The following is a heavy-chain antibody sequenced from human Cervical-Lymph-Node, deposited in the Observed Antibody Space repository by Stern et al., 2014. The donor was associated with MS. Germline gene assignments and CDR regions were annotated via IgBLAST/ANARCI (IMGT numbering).Heavy chain of an antibody. D-gene: IGHD3-10*01. CDR1: GFTFSSYG. V-gene: IGHV3-33*01. CDR2: IWYDGSNK. J-gene: IGHJ6*02. Sequence: QMQLVQSGGGVVQPGRSLRLSCAASGFTFSSYGMHWVRQDPGKGLEWVAVIWYDGSNKYYADSVKGRFTISRDNSKNTLYLQMNSLRAEDTAVYYCARGNDGLGEDYYYYGMDVWGQGTTVTVSS. CDR3: ARGNDGLGEDYYYYGMDV.